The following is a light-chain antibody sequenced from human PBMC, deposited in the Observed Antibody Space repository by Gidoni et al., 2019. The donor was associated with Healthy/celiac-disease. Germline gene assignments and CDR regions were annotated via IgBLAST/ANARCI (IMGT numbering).Light chain of an antibody. V-gene: IGKV1-33*01. Sequence: DIQMTQSPSSLSASVGDRVTITCQASQDISNYLNWYQQKPGKAPKLLIYDASNLETGVPSRFSGSGSGTDFTFTISSLQPEDIATYYCQQYVNSVGQGTKLEIK. CDR1: QDISNY. CDR3: QQYVNS. CDR2: DAS. J-gene: IGKJ2*01.